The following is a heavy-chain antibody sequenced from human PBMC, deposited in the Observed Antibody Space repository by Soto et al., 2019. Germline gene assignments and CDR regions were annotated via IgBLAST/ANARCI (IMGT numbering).Heavy chain of an antibody. CDR3: ARASYYGDTPEYFQH. Sequence: QVQLVESGGGVVQPGRSLRLSCAASGFTFSSYGMHWVRQAPGKGLEWVAVIWYDGSNKYYADSVKGRFTISRDNSKNTLYLQMNSLRAEDTAVYYCARASYYGDTPEYFQHWGQGTLVTVSS. V-gene: IGHV3-33*01. CDR1: GFTFSSYG. D-gene: IGHD4-17*01. CDR2: IWYDGSNK. J-gene: IGHJ1*01.